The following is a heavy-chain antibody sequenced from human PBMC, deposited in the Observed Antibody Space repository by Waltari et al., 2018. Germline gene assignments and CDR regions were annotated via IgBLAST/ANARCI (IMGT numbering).Heavy chain of an antibody. Sequence: QVQLQESGPGLVKPSQTLSLTCTVSGGSISSGSYYWSWIRQPAGKGLEWIGRIYTSGSTNDNPAIKSRVTISVDTSKNQFSLKLSSVTAADTAVYYCATMKAGGYGYWGQGTLVTVSS. CDR2: IYTSGST. CDR1: GGSISSGSYY. V-gene: IGHV4-61*02. J-gene: IGHJ4*02. D-gene: IGHD3-10*01. CDR3: ATMKAGGYGY.